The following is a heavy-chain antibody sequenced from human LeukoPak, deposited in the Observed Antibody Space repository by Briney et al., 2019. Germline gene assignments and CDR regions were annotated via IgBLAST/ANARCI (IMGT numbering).Heavy chain of an antibody. D-gene: IGHD3-10*01. CDR3: ARRLWFGESH. J-gene: IGHJ4*02. CDR1: GDSISTSNSY. V-gene: IGHV4-39*01. CDR2: IYYSGST. Sequence: SETLSLTCTVSGDSISTSNSYWGWIRQPPGKGLEWIGSIYYSGSTYYNPSLKSRVTISVDTSKNQFSLKLNSVTAADTAVYYCARRLWFGESHWGQGTLVTVSS.